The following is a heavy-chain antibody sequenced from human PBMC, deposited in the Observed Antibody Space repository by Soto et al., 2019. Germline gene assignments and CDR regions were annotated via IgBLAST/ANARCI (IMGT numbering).Heavy chain of an antibody. CDR1: GFTFNAFW. V-gene: IGHV3-7*03. Sequence: GGSLRLSCTASGFTFNAFWMTWVRQAPGQGLEWLANINQDGSEKYFGDSVKGRFAISRDNAKNSVFLQMNSLRAEDTALYFCARTIWFGELIDYWGQGTPVTVSS. J-gene: IGHJ4*02. CDR2: INQDGSEK. CDR3: ARTIWFGELIDY. D-gene: IGHD3-10*01.